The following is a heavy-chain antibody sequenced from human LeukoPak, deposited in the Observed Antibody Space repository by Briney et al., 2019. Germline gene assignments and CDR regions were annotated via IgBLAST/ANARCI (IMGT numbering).Heavy chain of an antibody. J-gene: IGHJ4*02. CDR3: ATITPNSGGYSRFDY. CDR2: INHSGST. D-gene: IGHD1-26*01. V-gene: IGHV4-34*01. Sequence: SETLSLTCAVYGGSFSGYYWSWIRQPPGKGLEWIGEINHSGSTNYNPSLKSRVTISVDTSKNQFSLKLSSVTAADTAVYYCATITPNSGGYSRFDYWGQGTLVTVSS. CDR1: GGSFSGYY.